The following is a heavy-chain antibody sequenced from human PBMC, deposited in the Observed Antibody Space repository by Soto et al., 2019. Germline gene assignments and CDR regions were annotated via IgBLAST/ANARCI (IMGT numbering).Heavy chain of an antibody. CDR1: GFTFSSYS. Sequence: EVQLVASGGGLVKPGGSLRLSCAASGFTFSSYSMNWVRQAPGKGLEWVSSISSSSSYIYYADSVEGRFTISRDNAKNSLYLQINSLRVEDTAVYYCARDLGYCSSTSCPHWFDPWAQGSLVTVSS. CDR2: ISSSSSYI. CDR3: ARDLGYCSSTSCPHWFDP. D-gene: IGHD2-2*01. V-gene: IGHV3-21*01. J-gene: IGHJ5*02.